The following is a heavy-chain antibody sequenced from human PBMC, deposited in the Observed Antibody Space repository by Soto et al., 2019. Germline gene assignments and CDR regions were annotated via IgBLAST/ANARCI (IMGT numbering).Heavy chain of an antibody. Sequence: ASVKVSCKASGYTFTGYYMHWVRQAPGQGLEWMGWINPNSGGTNYAQKFQGRVTITADKSTSTAYMELSSLRSEDTAVYYCARLSRVVTDYGMDVWGQGTTVTAP. J-gene: IGHJ6*02. CDR2: INPNSGGT. CDR3: ARLSRVVTDYGMDV. V-gene: IGHV1-2*02. D-gene: IGHD2-21*02. CDR1: GYTFTGYY.